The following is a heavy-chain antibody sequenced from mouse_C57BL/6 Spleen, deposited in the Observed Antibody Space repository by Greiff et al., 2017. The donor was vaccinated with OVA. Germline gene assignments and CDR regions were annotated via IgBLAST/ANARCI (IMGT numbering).Heavy chain of an antibody. CDR2: IHPNSGST. V-gene: IGHV1-64*01. J-gene: IGHJ2*01. Sequence: QVQLQQPGAELVKPGASVKLSCKASGYTFTSYWMHWVKQRPGQGLEWIGMIHPNSGSTNYNEKFKSKATLTVDKSSSTAYMQLSSLTSEDSAVYYCARGAVYDGYEDFDYWGQGTTLTVSS. CDR3: ARGAVYDGYEDFDY. D-gene: IGHD2-3*01. CDR1: GYTFTSYW.